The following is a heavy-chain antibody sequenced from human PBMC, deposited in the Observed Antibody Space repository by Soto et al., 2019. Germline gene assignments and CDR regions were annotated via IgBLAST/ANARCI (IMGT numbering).Heavy chain of an antibody. CDR1: GFTFSGSA. Sequence: GGSLRLSCAASGFTFSGSAMHWVRQASGKGLEWVGRIRSNANSYAAAYAASVKGRFTISRDDSKNTAYMQMNSLKTEVTAVYYCRLGILLFGWGQGTLVTVSS. CDR3: RLGILLFG. CDR2: IRSNANSYAA. V-gene: IGHV3-73*01. D-gene: IGHD7-27*01. J-gene: IGHJ4*02.